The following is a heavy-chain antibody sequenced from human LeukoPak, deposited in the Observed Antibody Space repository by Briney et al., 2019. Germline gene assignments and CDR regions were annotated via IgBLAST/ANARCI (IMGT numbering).Heavy chain of an antibody. J-gene: IGHJ4*02. V-gene: IGHV4-39*01. CDR2: IYYSGST. CDR1: GGSISSSSYY. D-gene: IGHD3-10*01. CDR3: ARSSYYYGSGS. Sequence: SETLSLTCAVSGGSISSSSYYCGWIRQPPGKGLEWIGSIYYSGSTYYNPSLKSRVTISVDTSKNQFSLKLSSVTAADTGVYYCARSSYYYGSGSWGQGTLVTVSS.